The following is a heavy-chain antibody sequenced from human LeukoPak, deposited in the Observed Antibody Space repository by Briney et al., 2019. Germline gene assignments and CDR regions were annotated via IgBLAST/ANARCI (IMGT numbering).Heavy chain of an antibody. J-gene: IGHJ4*02. CDR3: ARGAAARAIDY. CDR2: IYHSGST. V-gene: IGHV4-30-2*01. Sequence: SETLSLTCTVSGGSISSGGYYWSWIRQPPGKGLEWIGYIYHSGSTYYNPSLESRVTISVDRSKNQFSLKLSSVTAADTAVYYCARGAAARAIDYWGQGTLVTVSS. D-gene: IGHD6-6*01. CDR1: GGSISSGGYY.